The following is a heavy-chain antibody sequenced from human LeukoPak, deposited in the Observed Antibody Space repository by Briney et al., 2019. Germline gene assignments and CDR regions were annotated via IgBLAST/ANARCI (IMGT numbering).Heavy chain of an antibody. Sequence: GGSLRLSCAASGFTFSSYGMHWVRQAPGKGLEWVAFIRYDGSNKYYADSVKGRFTISRDNSKNTLYLQMNSLRAEDTAVYYCARDLIGLRELELPVLNRYWGQGTLVTVSS. J-gene: IGHJ4*02. CDR1: GFTFSSYG. D-gene: IGHD1-7*01. V-gene: IGHV3-30*02. CDR3: ARDLIGLRELELPVLNRY. CDR2: IRYDGSNK.